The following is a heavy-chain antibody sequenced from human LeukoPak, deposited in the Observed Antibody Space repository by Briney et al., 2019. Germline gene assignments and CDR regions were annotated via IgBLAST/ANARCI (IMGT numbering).Heavy chain of an antibody. CDR1: GGSFSGYY. CDR3: ARVAVTMIVVAIDP. CDR2: INHSGST. J-gene: IGHJ5*02. V-gene: IGHV4-34*01. Sequence: SETLSLTCAVYGGSFSGYYWSWIRQPPGKGLEWIGEINHSGSTNYNPSLKSRVTISVDTSKNQFSLKLSSVTAADTAVYYCARVAVTMIVVAIDPWGQGTLVTVS. D-gene: IGHD3-22*01.